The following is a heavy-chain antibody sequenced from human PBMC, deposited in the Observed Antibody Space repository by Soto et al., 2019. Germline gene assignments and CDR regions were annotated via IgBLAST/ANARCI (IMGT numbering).Heavy chain of an antibody. D-gene: IGHD6-13*01. Sequence: SETLSLTCTVSYGSISSSSYYWGWIRQPPGKGLEWIGIMYYIGSPYYNPSLKSRITIAADTSKKQFSLKLSSVTAADTAVYYCARGGRQQLIPTPISYKIDYWGQGTLVTVSS. CDR2: MYYIGSP. V-gene: IGHV4-39*01. CDR1: YGSISSSSYY. J-gene: IGHJ4*02. CDR3: ARGGRQQLIPTPISYKIDY.